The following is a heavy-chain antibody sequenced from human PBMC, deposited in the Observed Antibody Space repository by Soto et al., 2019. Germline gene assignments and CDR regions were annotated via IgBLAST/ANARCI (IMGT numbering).Heavy chain of an antibody. CDR3: SKAMREISPESYDY. CDR2: ISYDGSNK. J-gene: IGHJ4*02. V-gene: IGHV3-30*18. D-gene: IGHD3-16*02. CDR1: GFSFSSYG. Sequence: GGSLRLSCEASGFSFSSYGMHWVRQAPGKGLEWVAFISYDGSNKYYVDSVQGRFTIFRDSSRNSLYLQMNSLRPEDTAVYYCSKAMREISPESYDYWGQGSLVTVSS.